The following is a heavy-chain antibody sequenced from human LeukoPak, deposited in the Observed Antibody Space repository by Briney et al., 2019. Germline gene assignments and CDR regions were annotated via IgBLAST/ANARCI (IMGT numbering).Heavy chain of an antibody. J-gene: IGHJ5*02. CDR3: ARAPTLLGPLRFDP. V-gene: IGHV3-64*01. D-gene: IGHD3-3*02. Sequence: PGGSLRLSCAASGFTFSSYAMHWVRQAPGKGLEYVSAISSNGGSTYYANSVKGRFTISRDNSKNTLYLQMGSLRAEDMAVYYCARAPTLLGPLRFDPWGQGTLVTVSS. CDR2: ISSNGGST. CDR1: GFTFSSYA.